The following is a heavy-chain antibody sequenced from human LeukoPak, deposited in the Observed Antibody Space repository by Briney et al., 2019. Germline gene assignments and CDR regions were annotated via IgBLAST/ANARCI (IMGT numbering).Heavy chain of an antibody. D-gene: IGHD3-3*01. V-gene: IGHV1-18*01. CDR3: ARVDYDFWSGYYTYYYYGMDV. Sequence: ASVKVSCKASGYTFTSYGISWVRQAPGQGLEWMGWISAYNGNTNYAQKFQGRVTMTRDTSISTAYMELSRLRSDDTAVYYCARVDYDFWSGYYTYYYYGMDVWGQGTTVTVSS. CDR2: ISAYNGNT. J-gene: IGHJ6*02. CDR1: GYTFTSYG.